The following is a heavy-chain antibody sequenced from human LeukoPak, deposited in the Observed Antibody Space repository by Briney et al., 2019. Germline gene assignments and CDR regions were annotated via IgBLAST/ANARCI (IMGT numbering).Heavy chain of an antibody. CDR2: IYSGGST. CDR1: EFSVGSNY. D-gene: IGHD3-10*01. J-gene: IGHJ6*03. CDR3: ARVSSKTMVRALITKKNYYYYYMDV. Sequence: PGRSLRLSCAASEFSVGSNYMTWVRQAPGKGLEWVSLIYSGGSTYYADSVKGRFTISRDNSKNTLYLQMNSLRAEDTAVYYCARVSSKTMVRALITKKNYYYYYMDVWGKGTTVTISS. V-gene: IGHV3-66*01.